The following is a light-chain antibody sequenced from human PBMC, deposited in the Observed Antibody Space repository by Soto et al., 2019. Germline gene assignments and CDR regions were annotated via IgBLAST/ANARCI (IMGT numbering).Light chain of an antibody. Sequence: QSALTQPPSASATPGQRVTISCSGSSSNIGRNAVSWFQQLPGTAPKLFIYSNYQRASGVPDRFSGSKSGTSASLTISVLQPEDEADSYCVTWDDSLSGVVFGGGTQLTVL. CDR2: SNY. V-gene: IGLV1-44*01. CDR3: VTWDDSLSGVV. CDR1: SSNIGRNA. J-gene: IGLJ7*01.